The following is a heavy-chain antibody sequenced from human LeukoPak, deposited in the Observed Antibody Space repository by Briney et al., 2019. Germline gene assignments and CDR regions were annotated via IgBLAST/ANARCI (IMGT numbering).Heavy chain of an antibody. J-gene: IGHJ4*02. Sequence: PGGSLRLSCAASGFTFSSYSMNWVRQAPGKGLEWVSAISGSSSYIYYADSLKGRFTISRDNAKNTLYLQMNSLRAEDTAVYYCARDNCSGGSCYSGRLVYWGQGTLVTVSS. V-gene: IGHV3-21*01. CDR1: GFTFSSYS. CDR2: ISGSSSYI. D-gene: IGHD2-15*01. CDR3: ARDNCSGGSCYSGRLVY.